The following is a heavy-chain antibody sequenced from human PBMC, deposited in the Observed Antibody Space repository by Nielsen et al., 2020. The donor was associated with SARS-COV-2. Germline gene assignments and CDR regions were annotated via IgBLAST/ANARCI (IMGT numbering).Heavy chain of an antibody. D-gene: IGHD4-17*01. V-gene: IGHV3-20*04. CDR2: INWDGGRT. CDR3: ARVGFYGDPEYLDY. CDR1: GFTFDDFT. Sequence: GGSLRLSCAASGFTFDDFTMHWVRQAPGKGLEWVSRINWDGGRTNSADSVKGRFTISRDNARNTLYLQMNSLRVEDTAVYYCARVGFYGDPEYLDYWGPGTLVTVSS. J-gene: IGHJ4*02.